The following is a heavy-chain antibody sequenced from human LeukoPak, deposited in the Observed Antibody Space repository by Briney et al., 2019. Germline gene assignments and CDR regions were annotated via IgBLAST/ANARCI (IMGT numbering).Heavy chain of an antibody. CDR3: ARDEPSGRAASDYYYGMDV. CDR2: IIPIFGTA. J-gene: IGHJ6*04. V-gene: IGHV1-69*01. CDR1: GGTFSSYA. Sequence: SVKVSCKASGGTFSSYAISWVRQAPGQGLEWMGGIIPIFGTANYAQKFQGRVTITADESTSTAYMELNSLRSEDTAVYYCARDEPSGRAASDYYYGMDVWGKGTTVTVSS. D-gene: IGHD3-10*01.